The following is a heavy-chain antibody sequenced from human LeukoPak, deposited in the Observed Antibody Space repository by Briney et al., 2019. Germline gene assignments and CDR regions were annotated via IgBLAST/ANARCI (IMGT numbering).Heavy chain of an antibody. V-gene: IGHV3-33*01. Sequence: PGGSLSLSCTASGFTFSSYGMHWVRQAPGKGLEWVAVMWDDGTNENYVESVKGRFTISRDNGKRTLYLQMNSLRVEDTAVYYCARDGPAAGYAFDYWGQGTLVTVSS. J-gene: IGHJ4*02. CDR2: MWDDGTNE. CDR1: GFTFSSYG. D-gene: IGHD5-18*01. CDR3: ARDGPAAGYAFDY.